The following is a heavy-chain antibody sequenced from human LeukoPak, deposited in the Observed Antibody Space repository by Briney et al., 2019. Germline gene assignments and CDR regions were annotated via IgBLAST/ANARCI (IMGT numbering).Heavy chain of an antibody. J-gene: IGHJ4*02. CDR1: GGSISSGHW. D-gene: IGHD3-22*01. CDR2: SYHSGST. V-gene: IGHV4-4*02. CDR3: AKGQYYYDSSGYYRYYDY. Sequence: SETLSLTCAVSGGSISSGHWWSWVRQPPGKGLEWIGESYHSGSTNYNPSLKSRLTISVDKSKNQFSLKLSSVTAADTAVYYCAKGQYYYDSSGYYRYYDYWGQGTLVTVSS.